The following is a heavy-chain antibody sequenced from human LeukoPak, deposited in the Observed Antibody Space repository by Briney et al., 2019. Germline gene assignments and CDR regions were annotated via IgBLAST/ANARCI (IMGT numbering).Heavy chain of an antibody. J-gene: IGHJ4*02. Sequence: GGSLRLSCAASGFTFSSHSMNWVRQAPGKGLEWVSAISGSGGSTYYADSVKGRFTISRDNSKNTLYLQMNSLRAEDTAVYYCAKGSRYYYDSSGSLDYWGQGTLDTVSS. D-gene: IGHD3-22*01. V-gene: IGHV3-23*01. CDR1: GFTFSSHS. CDR2: ISGSGGST. CDR3: AKGSRYYYDSSGSLDY.